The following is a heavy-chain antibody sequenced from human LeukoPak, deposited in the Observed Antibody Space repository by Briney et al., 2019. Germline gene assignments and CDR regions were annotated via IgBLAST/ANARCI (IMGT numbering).Heavy chain of an antibody. Sequence: ASVKVSCKASGYTFTSYDINWVRQATGQGLEWMGWMNPNSGNTGYAQKFQGRVTITRNTSISTAYMELSSLRSEDTAVYYCARDLYFRANWNDDGDAFDIWGQGTMVTVSS. CDR1: GYTFTSYD. D-gene: IGHD1-1*01. CDR2: MNPNSGNT. V-gene: IGHV1-8*03. J-gene: IGHJ3*02. CDR3: ARDLYFRANWNDDGDAFDI.